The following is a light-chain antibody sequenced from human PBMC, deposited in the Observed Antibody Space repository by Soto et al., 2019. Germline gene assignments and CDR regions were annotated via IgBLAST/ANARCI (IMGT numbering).Light chain of an antibody. Sequence: ETVMTQSPATLSVSPGRRATLSCRASQSISDTLAWYQQKPGQAPRLLIHGASNRATGIPDRFSGSGSGTEFTLTISSLQTDDFSTYYCQQYHSYWTFGQGTKVDIK. J-gene: IGKJ1*01. CDR3: QQYHSYWT. V-gene: IGKV3D-15*01. CDR2: GAS. CDR1: QSISDT.